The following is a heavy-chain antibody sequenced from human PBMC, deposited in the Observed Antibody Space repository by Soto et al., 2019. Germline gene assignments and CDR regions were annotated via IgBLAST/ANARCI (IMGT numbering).Heavy chain of an antibody. Sequence: GGSLRLSCSASGFTFSSYWMSWVRQAPGKGLEWVANIKQDGSEKYYVDSVKGRFTISRDNAKNSLYLQMNSLRAEDTAVYYCARDRYSYYDFWSGSLPYYYFGMDVWGQGTTVTVSS. CDR1: GFTFSSYW. J-gene: IGHJ6*02. D-gene: IGHD3-3*01. CDR2: IKQDGSEK. CDR3: ARDRYSYYDFWSGSLPYYYFGMDV. V-gene: IGHV3-7*01.